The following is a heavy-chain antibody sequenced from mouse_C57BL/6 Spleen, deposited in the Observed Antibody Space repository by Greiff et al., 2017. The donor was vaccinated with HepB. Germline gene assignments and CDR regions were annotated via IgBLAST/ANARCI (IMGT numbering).Heavy chain of an antibody. CDR1: GFTFSSYA. J-gene: IGHJ4*01. CDR2: ISDGGSYT. CDR3: ARDRGYDPPYAMDY. D-gene: IGHD2-2*01. Sequence: EVNVVESGGGLVKPGGSLKLSCAASGFTFSSYAMSWVRQTPEKRLEWVATISDGGSYTYYPDNVKGRFTISRDNAKNNLYLQMSHLKSEDTAMYYCARDRGYDPPYAMDYWGQGTSVTVSS. V-gene: IGHV5-4*01.